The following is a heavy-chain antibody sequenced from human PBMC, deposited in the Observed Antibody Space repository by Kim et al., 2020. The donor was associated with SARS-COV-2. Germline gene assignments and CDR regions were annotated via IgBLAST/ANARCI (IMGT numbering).Heavy chain of an antibody. J-gene: IGHJ4*02. Sequence: GESLKISCKGSGYSFTSYWIGWVRQMPGKGLEWMGIIYPGDSDNRYSPSFQGQVTISADKSISPAYLQWSSLKASDTAMYYCARRSAKPRSSSWYDYWGQGNLVTVSS. V-gene: IGHV5-51*01. CDR1: GYSFTSYW. CDR2: IYPGDSDN. D-gene: IGHD6-13*01. CDR3: ARRSAKPRSSSWYDY.